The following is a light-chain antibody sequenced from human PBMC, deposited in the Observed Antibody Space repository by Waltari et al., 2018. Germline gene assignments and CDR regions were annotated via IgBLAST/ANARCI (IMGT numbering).Light chain of an antibody. J-gene: IGKJ1*01. CDR2: KSS. Sequence: DIQLTQSPSTLSASIGDRVTITCRASHHISAWLAWYQQKPGQAPKLLISKSSSSGSGVSSRFTGSGSGTDFTLTISGLQPDDFATYYCHHYDGYSRTFGQGTRVEVK. V-gene: IGKV1-5*03. CDR1: HHISAW. CDR3: HHYDGYSRT.